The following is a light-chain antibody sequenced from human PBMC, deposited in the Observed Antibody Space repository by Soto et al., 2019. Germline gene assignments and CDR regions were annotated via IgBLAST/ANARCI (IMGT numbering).Light chain of an antibody. CDR2: GAS. J-gene: IGKJ1*01. V-gene: IGKV3-15*01. CDR1: QSVSSY. CDR3: QQYNNWLPLT. Sequence: EIVMTQSPATLSVSPGETATLSCRASQSVSSYLAWYQQKPGQAPRLLIYGASTRATGIPARFSGSGSGTEFTLTISRLQSEDFAVYYCQQYNNWLPLTFGQGNQVEIK.